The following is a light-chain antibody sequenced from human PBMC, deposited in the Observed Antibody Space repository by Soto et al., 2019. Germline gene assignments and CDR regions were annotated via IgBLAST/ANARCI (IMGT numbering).Light chain of an antibody. CDR1: QSVSSY. J-gene: IGKJ1*01. Sequence: EIVLTQSPATLSLSPGERATLSCRASQSVSSYLAWYQQKPGQAPRLFIYDASNRATGIPARFSGSGSGTDFTLTISSLEPEDFAVYYCQQRSNWPVTFGQGTKVEIK. CDR2: DAS. CDR3: QQRSNWPVT. V-gene: IGKV3-11*01.